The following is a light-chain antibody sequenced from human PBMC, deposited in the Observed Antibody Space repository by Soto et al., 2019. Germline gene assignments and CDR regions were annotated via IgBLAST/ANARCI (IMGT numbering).Light chain of an antibody. V-gene: IGKV3-11*01. CDR2: DAS. Sequence: DIVLIQSPAPLSLSPGERATLSCTASQSVSSNLAWYQQNPGQAPRLLIFDASNRATGIPARFSGSGSGTDCTLTISSLEPEDVAVYYCQQHSNWPLTLGGGTKVDI. CDR3: QQHSNWPLT. CDR1: QSVSSN. J-gene: IGKJ4*01.